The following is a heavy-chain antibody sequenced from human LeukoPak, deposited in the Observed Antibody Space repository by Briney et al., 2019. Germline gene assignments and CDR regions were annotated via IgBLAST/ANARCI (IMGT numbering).Heavy chain of an antibody. Sequence: ASVKVSCKASGYTFTSYYMHWVRQAPGQGLEWMGIINPSGGSTSYAKKFQGRVTMTRDTSTSTVYMELSSLRSEDTAVYYCARDRIIQSRPRSYFQHWGQGTLVTVSS. CDR2: INPSGGST. V-gene: IGHV1-46*01. CDR3: ARDRIIQSRPRSYFQH. D-gene: IGHD2-15*01. J-gene: IGHJ1*01. CDR1: GYTFTSYY.